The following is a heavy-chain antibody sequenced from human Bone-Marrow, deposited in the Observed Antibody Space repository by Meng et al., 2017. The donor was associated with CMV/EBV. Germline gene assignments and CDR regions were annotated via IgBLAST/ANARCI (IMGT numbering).Heavy chain of an antibody. CDR1: GYSLACNY. CDR3: ARDFLLAARLYNHYYYGMDV. J-gene: IGHJ6*02. Sequence: ASVKVSCKASGYSLACNYMHWVRQAHGQGLAWMGRINPTGGSTRYPQTFQARVTMTRDTSTSTVYMELSSLRSEDTAVHYCARDFLLAARLYNHYYYGMDVWGQGTTVTVSS. D-gene: IGHD1-14*01. V-gene: IGHV1-46*01. CDR2: INPTGGST.